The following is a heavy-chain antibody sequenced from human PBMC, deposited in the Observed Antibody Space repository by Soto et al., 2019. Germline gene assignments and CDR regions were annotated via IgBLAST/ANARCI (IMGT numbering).Heavy chain of an antibody. V-gene: IGHV3-11*01. Sequence: PGGSLRLSCTASGFTFSNYYMSWIRQAPGKGLEWVSYISSSGSTIYYADSVKGRFTISRDNAENSLYLQMNSLRAEDTAVYYCARDEYYYDSSHAFDIWGQGTMVTVSS. D-gene: IGHD3-22*01. CDR1: GFTFSNYY. CDR2: ISSSGSTI. CDR3: ARDEYYYDSSHAFDI. J-gene: IGHJ3*02.